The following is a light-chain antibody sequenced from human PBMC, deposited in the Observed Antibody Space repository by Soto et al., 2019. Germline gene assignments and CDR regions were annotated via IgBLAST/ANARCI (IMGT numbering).Light chain of an antibody. V-gene: IGLV2-11*01. CDR2: DVS. CDR1: SGDVGAYNY. CDR3: CSYAGNYIRI. J-gene: IGLJ2*01. Sequence: QSVLAQPRSVSGSRGQSVTLSCTGTSGDVGAYNYVSWYQQHPGKAPKLMIYDVSERPSGVPDRFSGSKSGNTASLTISGLQAEDEADYYCCSYAGNYIRIFGGGTKLTVL.